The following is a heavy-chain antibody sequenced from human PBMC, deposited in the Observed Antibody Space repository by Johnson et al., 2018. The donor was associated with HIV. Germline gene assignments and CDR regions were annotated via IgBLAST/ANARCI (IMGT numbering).Heavy chain of an antibody. Sequence: QVQLVESGGGVVQPGRSLRLSCAASGFPFSSYAMHWVRQAPGKGLEWVAVISYDGSNKYYADSVKGRFTISRDNSKNTLYLQMNSLRAEDTAVYYCAGAPTYYNFWSGTSGAFDIWGQGTMVIVSS. J-gene: IGHJ3*02. V-gene: IGHV3-30-3*01. CDR3: AGAPTYYNFWSGTSGAFDI. CDR1: GFPFSSYA. CDR2: ISYDGSNK. D-gene: IGHD3-3*01.